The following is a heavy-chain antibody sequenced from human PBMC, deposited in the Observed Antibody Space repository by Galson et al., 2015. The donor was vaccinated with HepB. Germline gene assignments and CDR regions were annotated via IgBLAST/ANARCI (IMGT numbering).Heavy chain of an antibody. V-gene: IGHV1-46*01. D-gene: IGHD2/OR15-2a*01. CDR3: ARDIKTHDYLLGMDV. Sequence: SVKVSCKASGYTFTSYYMHWVRQAPGQGLEWMGIINPSGGSTSYAQKFQGRVTMTRDTSTSTVYMELSSLRSEDTAVYYCARDIKTHDYLLGMDVWGQGTTVTVSS. CDR1: GYTFTSYY. CDR2: INPSGGST. J-gene: IGHJ6*02.